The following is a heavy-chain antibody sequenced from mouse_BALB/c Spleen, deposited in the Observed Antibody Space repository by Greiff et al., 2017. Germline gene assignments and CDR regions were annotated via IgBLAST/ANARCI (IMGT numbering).Heavy chain of an antibody. CDR2: IRSKSNNYAT. CDR3: VRDKGNPRYAMDY. J-gene: IGHJ4*01. CDR1: GFTFNTNA. V-gene: IGHV10S3*01. D-gene: IGHD2-1*01. Sequence: EAGGGLVQPKGSLKLSCAASGFTFNTNAMNWVRQAPGKGLEWVARIRSKSNNYATYYADSVKDRFTISRDDSQSMLYLQMNNLKTEDTAMYYCVRDKGNPRYAMDYWGQGTSVTVSS.